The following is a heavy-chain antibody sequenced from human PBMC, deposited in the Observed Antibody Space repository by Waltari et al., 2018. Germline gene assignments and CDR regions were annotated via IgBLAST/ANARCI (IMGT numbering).Heavy chain of an antibody. CDR3: ARDGYESSGQEVEDAFDI. CDR1: GGSFTRHA. J-gene: IGHJ3*02. CDR2: IIPILGRA. V-gene: IGHV1-69*10. D-gene: IGHD3-22*01. Sequence: QVQLVQSGAEVKKPGSSVKVSCTASGGSFTRHAISWVRQAPGQGPEWMGGIIPILGRANYAQRFQGRVTITAETSTNTTYMELRSLRFEDTAVYYCARDGYESSGQEVEDAFDIWGQGTVVTVSS.